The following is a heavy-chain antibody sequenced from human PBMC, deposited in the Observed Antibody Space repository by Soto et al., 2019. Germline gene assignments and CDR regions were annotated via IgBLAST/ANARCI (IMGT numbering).Heavy chain of an antibody. Sequence: GASVKVSCKASGGTFSSYTISWVRQAPGQGLEWMGRIIPILGIANYAQKFQGRVTITADKSTSTAYMELSSLRSEDTAVYYCARSYDSTGYSPDHWGPGPLVTVSS. V-gene: IGHV1-69*02. CDR2: IIPILGIA. CDR3: ARSYDSTGYSPDH. D-gene: IGHD3-22*01. CDR1: GGTFSSYT. J-gene: IGHJ4*02.